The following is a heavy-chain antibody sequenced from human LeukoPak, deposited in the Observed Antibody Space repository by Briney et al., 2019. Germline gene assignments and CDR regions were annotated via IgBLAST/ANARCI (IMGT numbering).Heavy chain of an antibody. V-gene: IGHV3-23*01. CDR3: AKDLRVIVVTYYMDV. Sequence: GGSLRLSCAASGFTLNSYAMTWDSQAQGKGMGWVSSISGNGGTTHYPDSVKVRFTTSRDNTKNTLYRQMNSLRAEDTAAYYCAKDLRVIVVTYYMDVWGKGTTVTVSS. J-gene: IGHJ6*03. D-gene: IGHD2-2*01. CDR2: ISGNGGTT. CDR1: GFTLNSYA.